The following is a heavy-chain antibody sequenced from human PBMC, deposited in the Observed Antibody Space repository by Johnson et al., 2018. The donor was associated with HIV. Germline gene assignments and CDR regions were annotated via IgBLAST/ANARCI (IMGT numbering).Heavy chain of an antibody. CDR1: GFTVGGTY. CDR2: IYASGST. J-gene: IGHJ3*02. Sequence: VQLVESGGGLVQPGGSLRLSCAAFGFTVGGTYLSWVRQAPGKGLEWVSIIYASGSTYYADSVKGRFALSRANSKNTLDLQLNSLRAEDTAVYYCARDHKSYDSSGYYYEYDAFDIWGQGTMVTVSS. CDR3: ARDHKSYDSSGYYYEYDAFDI. V-gene: IGHV3-66*03. D-gene: IGHD3-22*01.